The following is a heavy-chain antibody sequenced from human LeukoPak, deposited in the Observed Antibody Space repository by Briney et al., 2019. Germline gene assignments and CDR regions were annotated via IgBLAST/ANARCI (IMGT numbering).Heavy chain of an antibody. D-gene: IGHD3-3*02. J-gene: IGHJ4*02. Sequence: PGGSLRLSCAASGFTFSSYAMSWVRQAPGKGLEWVSAISGSGGSTYYADSVKGRFTISRDNSKNTVYLQMNSLRAEDTAVYYCARVSIFGVVIPPDYWGQGTLVTVSS. V-gene: IGHV3-23*01. CDR2: ISGSGGST. CDR1: GFTFSSYA. CDR3: ARVSIFGVVIPPDY.